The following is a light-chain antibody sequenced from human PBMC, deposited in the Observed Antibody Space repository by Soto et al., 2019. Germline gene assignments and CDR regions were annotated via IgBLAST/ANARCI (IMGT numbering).Light chain of an antibody. V-gene: IGKV3-15*01. J-gene: IGKJ2*01. CDR3: QQYNKWPPYT. CDR1: QSVGSN. CDR2: GAS. Sequence: EIVLTQSPAILSVSPGDRATLSCRAGQSVGSNLAWYQQKVGQPPRLLIYGASIRAIGIPARFSGSGSGTEFTLTISSLQSEDFAVYYCQQYNKWPPYTFGQGTKLEIK.